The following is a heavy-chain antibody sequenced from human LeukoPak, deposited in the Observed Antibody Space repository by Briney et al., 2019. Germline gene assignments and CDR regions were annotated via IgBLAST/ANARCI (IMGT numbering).Heavy chain of an antibody. D-gene: IGHD1-26*01. CDR1: GGSISNFY. J-gene: IGHJ4*02. Sequence: SETLSLTCTVSGGSISNFYWSWIRQPPGKGLEGLGYIFYSGTTNYNPSLKSRVTMSIDTSKNQFSLKLSSVTAADTAVYYCSREKWELLPIFDYWGQGILVTLSS. CDR3: SREKWELLPIFDY. CDR2: IFYSGTT. V-gene: IGHV4-59*01.